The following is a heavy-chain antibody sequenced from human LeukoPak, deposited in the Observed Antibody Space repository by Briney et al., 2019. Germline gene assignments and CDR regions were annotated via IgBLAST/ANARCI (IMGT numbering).Heavy chain of an antibody. Sequence: GGSLRLSCAASGFTLSGYAMTWVRQAPGRGLEWVSSVDGGGGGTYYADSVKGRFTISRDNSKDTLYLQMNGLRAEDTAVYFCAKQSAGSAAWYSLHYDFWGQGTLVTVSS. CDR2: VDGGGGGT. CDR3: AKQSAGSAAWYSLHYDF. V-gene: IGHV3-23*01. D-gene: IGHD6-13*01. CDR1: GFTLSGYA. J-gene: IGHJ4*02.